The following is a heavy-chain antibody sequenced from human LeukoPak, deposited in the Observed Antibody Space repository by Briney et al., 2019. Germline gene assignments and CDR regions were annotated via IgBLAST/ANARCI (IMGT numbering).Heavy chain of an antibody. J-gene: IGHJ4*02. D-gene: IGHD2-2*01. Sequence: PGGSLRLSCAASGFTFSSYAMNWVRQAPGKGLEWVSSISGSGGTPYYADSVKGRFTISRDNSKNTVYLQMNSLRAEDTAVYYCAKDSAIIVPAATDYWGQGTLVTVSS. CDR3: AKDSAIIVPAATDY. V-gene: IGHV3-23*01. CDR1: GFTFSSYA. CDR2: ISGSGGTP.